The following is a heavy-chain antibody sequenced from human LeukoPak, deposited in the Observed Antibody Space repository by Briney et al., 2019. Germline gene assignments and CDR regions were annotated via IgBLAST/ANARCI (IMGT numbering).Heavy chain of an antibody. CDR2: IYYSGST. V-gene: IGHV4-39*01. J-gene: IGHJ4*02. CDR3: ARIHRSYLTPDY. D-gene: IGHD1-14*01. CDR1: GGSISSSSYY. Sequence: SETLSLTCTVSGGSISSSSYYWGWIRQPPGKGLEWTGSIYYSGSTYYNPSLKSRVTISVDTSKNQFSLKLSSVTAADTAVYYCARIHRSYLTPDYWGQGTLVTVSS.